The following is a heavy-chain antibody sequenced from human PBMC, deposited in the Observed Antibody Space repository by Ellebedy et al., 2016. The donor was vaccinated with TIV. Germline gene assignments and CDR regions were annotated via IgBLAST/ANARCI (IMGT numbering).Heavy chain of an antibody. D-gene: IGHD3-10*01. J-gene: IGHJ3*02. CDR1: GGSFSGYY. CDR3: AREGSVVRGVISGYPGGDAFDI. Sequence: SETLSLTCAVYGGSFSGYYWSWIRQPPGKGLEWIGYIYYSGSTNYNPSLKSRVTISVDTSKNQFSLKLSSVTAADTAVYYCAREGSVVRGVISGYPGGDAFDIWGQGTMVTVSS. CDR2: IYYSGST. V-gene: IGHV4-59*01.